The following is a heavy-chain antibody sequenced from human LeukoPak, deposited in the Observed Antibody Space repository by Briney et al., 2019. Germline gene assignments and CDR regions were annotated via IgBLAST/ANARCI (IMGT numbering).Heavy chain of an antibody. J-gene: IGHJ4*02. Sequence: GASVKVSCKASGGTFSSYAISWVRQAPGQGLEWMGGIIPIFGTANYAQKFQGRVTITADESTSTAYMELSSLRSDDTAVYYCARDLDQYSGRYGGFGHDFWGQGTLVTVSS. V-gene: IGHV1-69*13. CDR1: GGTFSSYA. CDR3: ARDLDQYSGRYGGFGHDF. CDR2: IIPIFGTA. D-gene: IGHD1-26*01.